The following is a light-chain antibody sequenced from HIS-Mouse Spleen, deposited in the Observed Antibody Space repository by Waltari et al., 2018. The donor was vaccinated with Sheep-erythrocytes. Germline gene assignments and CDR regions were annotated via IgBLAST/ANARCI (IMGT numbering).Light chain of an antibody. CDR1: KLGDKY. V-gene: IGLV3-1*01. CDR2: QDS. J-gene: IGLJ1*01. CDR3: QAWDSSNYV. Sequence: SYELTQPPSVSVSPGQTASITCSGDKLGDKYACWYQQKPGQSPVLVIYQDSKRPSGIPERFSGSNSGNTATLTISGTQAMDEADYYCQAWDSSNYVFGTGTNVTVL.